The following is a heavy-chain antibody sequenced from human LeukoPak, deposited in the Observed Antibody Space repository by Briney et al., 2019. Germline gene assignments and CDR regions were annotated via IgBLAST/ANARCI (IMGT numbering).Heavy chain of an antibody. CDR1: GFTFSSYG. CDR2: ISYDGSNK. D-gene: IGHD2-8*01. J-gene: IGHJ6*02. V-gene: IGHV3-30*03. Sequence: PGRSLRLSCAASGFTFSSYGMHWVRQAPGKGLEWVAVISYDGSNKYYADSVKGRFTISRDNSKNTLYLQMNSLRAEDTAVYYCAREGCTNGVCYKSNYYGMDVWGQGTTVTVSS. CDR3: AREGCTNGVCYKSNYYGMDV.